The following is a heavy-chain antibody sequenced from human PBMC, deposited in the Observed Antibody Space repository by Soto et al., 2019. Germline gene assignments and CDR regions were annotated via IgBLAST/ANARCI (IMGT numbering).Heavy chain of an antibody. V-gene: IGHV5-51*01. D-gene: IGHD3-10*01. CDR1: GYSFTSYW. J-gene: IGHJ5*02. CDR3: ARLTYYGSGSYPTWFAP. CDR2: IYPGDSDT. Sequence: LGESLKISWKGSGYSFTSYWIGWVRQMPGKGLEWMGIIYPGDSDTRYSPSFQGQVTISADKSISTAYLQWSSLKASDTAMYYCARLTYYGSGSYPTWFAPWGQGTLVTVS.